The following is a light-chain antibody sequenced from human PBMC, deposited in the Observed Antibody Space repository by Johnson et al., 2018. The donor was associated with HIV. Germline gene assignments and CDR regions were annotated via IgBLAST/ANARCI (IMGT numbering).Light chain of an antibody. V-gene: IGLV1-51*02. J-gene: IGLJ1*01. CDR2: EKN. CDR1: SPNIGNNY. Sequence: QSVLTQPPSVSAAPGQKVTISCSGSSPNIGNNYVSWYQQLPGTAPKLLIYEKNKRPSGIPDRFSASKSGTSAILDITGLQTGDEADYYCGTWDNSLGAHYVFGIGTKVTVL. CDR3: GTWDNSLGAHYV.